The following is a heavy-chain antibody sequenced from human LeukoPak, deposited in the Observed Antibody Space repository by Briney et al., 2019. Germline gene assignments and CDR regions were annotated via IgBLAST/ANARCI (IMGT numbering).Heavy chain of an antibody. CDR1: GGTFSSYA. CDR2: IIPIFGTA. V-gene: IGHV1-69*13. CDR3: AGVVVPAARGWFDP. D-gene: IGHD2-2*01. J-gene: IGHJ5*02. Sequence: SVKVSCKASGGTFSSYAISWVRQAPGQGLEWMGGIIPIFGTANYAQKFQGRVTITADESTSTAYMELSSLRSEDTAVYYCAGVVVPAARGWFDPWGQGTLVTVSS.